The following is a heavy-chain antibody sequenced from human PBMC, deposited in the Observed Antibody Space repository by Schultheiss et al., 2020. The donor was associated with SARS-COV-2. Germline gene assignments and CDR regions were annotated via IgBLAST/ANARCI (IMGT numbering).Heavy chain of an antibody. D-gene: IGHD1-7*01. J-gene: IGHJ6*02. CDR1: GFTFSSYS. CDR2: ISYDGSNK. Sequence: GESLKISCAASGFTFSSYSMNWVRQAPGKGLEWLAVISYDGSNKYYADSVKGRFTISRDNSKNTLYLQMNSLRAEDTAVYYCAREKLRPYYYYYGMDVWGQGTTVTVSS. CDR3: AREKLRPYYYYYGMDV. V-gene: IGHV3-30*03.